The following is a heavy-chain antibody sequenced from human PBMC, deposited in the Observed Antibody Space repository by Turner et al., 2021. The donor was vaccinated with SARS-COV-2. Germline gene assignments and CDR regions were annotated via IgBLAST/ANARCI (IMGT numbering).Heavy chain of an antibody. CDR2: SGSGGST. CDR1: GFPFNSDA. CDR3: AKGYSPDY. Sequence: EVQLLESGGGLVQPGGSLRLSCAASGFPFNSDAMSWFRQAPGKGLEWVSASGSGGSTYYADSVKGRFTISRDNSNNTLYLQMNSLRAEDTAVYYCAKGYSPDYWGQGTLVTVSS. J-gene: IGHJ4*02. D-gene: IGHD4-4*01. V-gene: IGHV3-23*01.